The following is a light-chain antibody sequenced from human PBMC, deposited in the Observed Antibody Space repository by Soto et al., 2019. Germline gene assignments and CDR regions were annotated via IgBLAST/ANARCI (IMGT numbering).Light chain of an antibody. J-gene: IGKJ1*01. CDR2: DAS. CDR1: QTVTSD. CDR3: QQYDNWPRT. Sequence: EIVLTQTPDILSLSPGERATLSCRASQTVTSDYLAWYQQKPGQPPRLLIYDASTRATGIPSRFSGSGSGTEFTLTISSLKSEDFAVYYCQQYDNWPRTFGQGTKVDIK. V-gene: IGKV3-15*01.